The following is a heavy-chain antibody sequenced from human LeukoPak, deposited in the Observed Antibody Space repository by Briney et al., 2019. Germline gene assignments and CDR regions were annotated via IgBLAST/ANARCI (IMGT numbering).Heavy chain of an antibody. CDR3: ARDHPVSGWSILYGMDV. V-gene: IGHV4-34*01. Sequence: PSETLSLTCAVYGGSFSGYYWSWIRQPPGKGLEWIGEINHSGSTNYNPSLKSRDTISVDTSKNQFSLKLSSVTAADTAVYYCARDHPVSGWSILYGMDVWGQGTTVTVSS. CDR1: GGSFSGYY. D-gene: IGHD6-19*01. J-gene: IGHJ6*02. CDR2: INHSGST.